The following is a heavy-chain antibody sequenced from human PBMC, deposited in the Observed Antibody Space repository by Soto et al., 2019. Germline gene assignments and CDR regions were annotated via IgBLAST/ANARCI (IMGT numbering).Heavy chain of an antibody. CDR3: ARDRADYDFWSGPALDAFDI. CDR1: GGSISSYY. D-gene: IGHD3-3*01. CDR2: IYYSGST. Sequence: SETLSLTCTVSGGSISSYYWSWIRQPPGKGLEWIGYIYYSGSTNYNPSLKSRVTISVDTSKNQFSLKLSSVTAADTAVYYCARDRADYDFWSGPALDAFDIWGQGTMVTVSS. J-gene: IGHJ3*02. V-gene: IGHV4-59*01.